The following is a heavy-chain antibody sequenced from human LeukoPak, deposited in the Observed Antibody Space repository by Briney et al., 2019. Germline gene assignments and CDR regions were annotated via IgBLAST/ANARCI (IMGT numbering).Heavy chain of an antibody. J-gene: IGHJ4*02. V-gene: IGHV4-39*01. D-gene: IGHD6-19*01. CDR1: GGSISSSSYY. CDR2: IYYSGST. Sequence: SETLSRTCTVSGGSISSSSYYWGWIRQPPGKGLEWIESIYYSGSTYYNPSLKSRVTISVDTSKNQFSLKLSSVTAADTAVYYCASSDSGWYRRVDYWGQGTLVTVSS. CDR3: ASSDSGWYRRVDY.